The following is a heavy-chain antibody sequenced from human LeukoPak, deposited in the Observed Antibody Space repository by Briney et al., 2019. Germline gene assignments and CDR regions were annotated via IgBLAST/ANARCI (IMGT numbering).Heavy chain of an antibody. CDR2: INHSGST. V-gene: IGHV4-34*01. CDR3: ARVGEQWLEFDY. Sequence: PSETLSLTCAVYGGSFSGYYWSWIRQPPGKGLEWIGEINHSGSTNYNPSLKSRVTISVDTSKNQFSLKLSSVTAADTAVYYCARVGEQWLEFDYWGQGTLVTVSS. D-gene: IGHD6-19*01. CDR1: GGSFSGYY. J-gene: IGHJ4*02.